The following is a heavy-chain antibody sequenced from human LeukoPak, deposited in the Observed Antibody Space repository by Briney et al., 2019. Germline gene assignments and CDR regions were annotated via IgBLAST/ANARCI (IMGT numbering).Heavy chain of an antibody. J-gene: IGHJ5*02. CDR2: IVVGSGNT. CDR1: GYTFTSYY. Sequence: SVKVSCKASGYTFTSYYMHWVRQARGQRLEWIGWIVVGSGNTNYAQKFQERVTITRDMSTSTAYMELSSLRSEDTAVYYCAAVHSNWFDPWGQGTLVTVSS. V-gene: IGHV1-58*02. CDR3: AAVHSNWFDP.